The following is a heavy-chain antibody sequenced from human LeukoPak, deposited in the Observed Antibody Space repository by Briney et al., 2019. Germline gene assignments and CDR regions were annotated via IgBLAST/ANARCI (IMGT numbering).Heavy chain of an antibody. CDR1: GGTFSSYA. Sequence: ASVKVSCKASGGTFSSYAISWVRQAPGQGLEWMGRIIPILGIASYAQKFQGRVTITADKSTSTAYMELSSLRSEDTAVYYCARDVTVTDYYYGMDVWGQGTTVTVSS. V-gene: IGHV1-69*04. D-gene: IGHD4-17*01. J-gene: IGHJ6*02. CDR2: IIPILGIA. CDR3: ARDVTVTDYYYGMDV.